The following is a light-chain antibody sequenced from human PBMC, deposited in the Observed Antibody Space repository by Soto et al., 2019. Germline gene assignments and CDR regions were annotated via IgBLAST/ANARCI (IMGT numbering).Light chain of an antibody. CDR3: QQYNQWPLT. V-gene: IGKV3-15*01. CDR2: FAS. J-gene: IGKJ4*01. Sequence: IVMTQSPATLSVSPGEKATLSCRASQTVSNNLAWYQQKPGQAPRLLIYFASTRATGIPARFSGSGSGTEFTLTISSLQSEDFAVYYCQQYNQWPLTFGGGAKAET. CDR1: QTVSNN.